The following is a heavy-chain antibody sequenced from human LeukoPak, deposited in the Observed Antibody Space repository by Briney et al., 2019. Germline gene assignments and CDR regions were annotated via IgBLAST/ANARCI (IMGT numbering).Heavy chain of an antibody. D-gene: IGHD1-26*01. CDR2: IRYDGSNK. Sequence: PGGSLRLSCAASGFTFSSYGMHWVRQAPGKGLEWVAFIRYDGSNKYYADSVKGRFTISRDNSKNMLYLQMSSLGAEDTAVFYCAKDRNIAGAPYYFDYWGQGTLVTVSS. CDR1: GFTFSSYG. V-gene: IGHV3-30*02. J-gene: IGHJ4*02. CDR3: AKDRNIAGAPYYFDY.